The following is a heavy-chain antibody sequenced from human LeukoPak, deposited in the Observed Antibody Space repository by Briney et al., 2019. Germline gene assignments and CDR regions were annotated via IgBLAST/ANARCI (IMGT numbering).Heavy chain of an antibody. V-gene: IGHV3-23*01. CDR2: ITGSGGST. CDR1: GFTFSSYA. CDR3: ARDLGTTASDY. Sequence: GGSLRLSCAASGFTFSSYAMSWVRQAPGKGQEWVSAITGSGGSTYYADSVKGRFTISRDNSKDTLYLQMNSLRAEDTAVYYCARDLGTTASDYWGQGTLVTVSS. D-gene: IGHD4-11*01. J-gene: IGHJ4*02.